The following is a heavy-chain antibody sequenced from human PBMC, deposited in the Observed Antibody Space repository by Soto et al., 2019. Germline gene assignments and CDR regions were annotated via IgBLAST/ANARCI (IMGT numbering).Heavy chain of an antibody. V-gene: IGHV1-69*06. CDR3: ASGYSGYGSGYYYYGMDV. J-gene: IGHJ6*02. Sequence: VTFSCKASVGTFSSCSISWVRQAPVQGFEWMGGIIPIFGTANYAQKFQGRVTITADKSTSTAYMELSSLRSGDTAVYYCASGYSGYGSGYYYYGMDVWGQGTTVTVS. CDR2: IIPIFGTA. CDR1: VGTFSSCS. D-gene: IGHD5-12*01.